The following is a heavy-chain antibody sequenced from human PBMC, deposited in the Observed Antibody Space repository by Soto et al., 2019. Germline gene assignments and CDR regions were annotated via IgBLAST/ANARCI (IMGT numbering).Heavy chain of an antibody. CDR1: GFTFSSYG. D-gene: IGHD3-22*01. Sequence: PGGSLRLSCAASGFTFSSYGMHWVRQAPGKGLEWVAVISYDGSNKYYADSVKGRFTISRDNSKNTLYLQMNSLRAEDTAVYYCAKDGQSFYDSSGYYRNYFDYWGQGTLVTVSS. V-gene: IGHV3-30*18. CDR3: AKDGQSFYDSSGYYRNYFDY. J-gene: IGHJ4*02. CDR2: ISYDGSNK.